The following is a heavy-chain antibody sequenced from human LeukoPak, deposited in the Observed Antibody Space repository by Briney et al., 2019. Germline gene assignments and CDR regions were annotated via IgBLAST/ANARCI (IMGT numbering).Heavy chain of an antibody. CDR2: ISGSGGST. CDR3: AKFGLYSSGWYDFDY. V-gene: IGHV3-23*01. CDR1: GFTFSSYA. J-gene: IGHJ4*02. D-gene: IGHD6-19*01. Sequence: GGSLRLACAASGFTFSSYAISSVRQAPGKGLEWVSAISGSGGSTYYADSVKGRFTISRDNSKNTLYLQMNSLRAEDTAVYYCAKFGLYSSGWYDFDYWGQGTLVTVSS.